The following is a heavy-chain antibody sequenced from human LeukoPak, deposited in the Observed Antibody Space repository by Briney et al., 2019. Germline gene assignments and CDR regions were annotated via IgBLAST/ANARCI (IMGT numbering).Heavy chain of an antibody. J-gene: IGHJ5*02. CDR3: ARAPEQWLANNWFDP. D-gene: IGHD6-19*01. CDR2: IYSSGST. Sequence: SETLSLTCTVSGGSISSGGYYWSWIRQPAGKGLEWIGRIYSSGSTNYNPSLKSRVTMSVDTSKNQFSLKLSSVTAADTAVYYCARAPEQWLANNWFDPWGQGTLVTVSS. V-gene: IGHV4-61*02. CDR1: GGSISSGGYY.